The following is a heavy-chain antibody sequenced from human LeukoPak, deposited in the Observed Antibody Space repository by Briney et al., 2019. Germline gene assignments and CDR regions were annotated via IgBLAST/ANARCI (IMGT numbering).Heavy chain of an antibody. D-gene: IGHD3-3*01. CDR2: ISYDGSNK. J-gene: IGHJ4*02. CDR3: AKDHVLRFLEWSYYFDY. Sequence: GGSLRLSCAASGFTFSSYGMHWVRQAPGKGLEWVAVISYDGSNKYYADSVKGRFTISRDNSKNTLYLQMNSLRAEDTAVYYCAKDHVLRFLEWSYYFDYWGQGPWSPSPQ. V-gene: IGHV3-30*18. CDR1: GFTFSSYG.